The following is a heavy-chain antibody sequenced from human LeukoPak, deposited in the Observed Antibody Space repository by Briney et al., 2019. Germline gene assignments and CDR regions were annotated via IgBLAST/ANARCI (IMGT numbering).Heavy chain of an antibody. Sequence: QSGGSLRLSCAASGFTFSSYAMSWVRQAPGKGLEWVSAISGSGGSTYYADSVKGRFTISRDNSKNTLYLQMNSLRAEDTAVYYCAKGHAGLRYFDWLSPAPLDYWGQGTLVTVSS. CDR1: GFTFSSYA. J-gene: IGHJ4*02. V-gene: IGHV3-23*01. D-gene: IGHD3-9*01. CDR3: AKGHAGLRYFDWLSPAPLDY. CDR2: ISGSGGST.